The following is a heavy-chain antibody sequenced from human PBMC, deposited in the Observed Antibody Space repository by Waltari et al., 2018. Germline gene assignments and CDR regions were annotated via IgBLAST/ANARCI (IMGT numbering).Heavy chain of an antibody. J-gene: IGHJ4*02. CDR2: IYYSGGT. CDR1: GGSISSGDYY. Sequence: QVQLQESGPGLVKPSQTLSLTCTVSGGSISSGDYYWSWIRQPPGKGLGGIWYIYYSGGTSYHPALKSRVTISVDTAKNQFSLKLSSVTAADTAVYYCARGGCGGDCYDYWGQGTLVTVSS. D-gene: IGHD2-21*01. V-gene: IGHV4-30-4*08. CDR3: ARGGCGGDCYDY.